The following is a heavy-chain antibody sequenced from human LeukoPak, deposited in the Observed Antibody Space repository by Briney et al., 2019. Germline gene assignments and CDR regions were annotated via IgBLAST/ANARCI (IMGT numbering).Heavy chain of an antibody. V-gene: IGHV1-46*01. CDR1: GYNFISYY. Sequence: ASVKVSCKASGYNFISYYMHWVRQAPGQGLEWMGIINPSGGSTAYAQKFQGRVTMTRDMSTSTVYMDLSSLRSEDTAVYYCARDSPAAGKENFDYWGQGTLVTVSS. CDR2: INPSGGST. CDR3: ARDSPAAGKENFDY. J-gene: IGHJ4*02. D-gene: IGHD6-13*01.